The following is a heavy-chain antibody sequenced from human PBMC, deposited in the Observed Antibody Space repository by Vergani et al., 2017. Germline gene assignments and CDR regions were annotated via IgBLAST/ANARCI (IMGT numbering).Heavy chain of an antibody. Sequence: QVQLQESGPGLVKPSETLALTCTVSGGSISSYYWSWIRQPPGKGLEWIGYIYYSGSTNYNPSLKSRVTISVDTSKNQFSLKLSSVTAADTAVYYCARVVXVVPAAMDYDAFDIWGQRTMVTVSS. CDR2: IYYSGST. CDR1: GGSISSYY. D-gene: IGHD2-2*01. V-gene: IGHV4-59*01. CDR3: ARVVXVVPAAMDYDAFDI. J-gene: IGHJ3*02.